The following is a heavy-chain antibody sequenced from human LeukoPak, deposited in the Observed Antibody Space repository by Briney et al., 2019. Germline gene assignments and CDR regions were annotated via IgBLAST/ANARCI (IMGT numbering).Heavy chain of an antibody. CDR3: AKNVIVAYCGGDCYVHY. CDR2: ISGSGGST. J-gene: IGHJ4*02. V-gene: IGHV3-23*01. D-gene: IGHD2-21*02. CDR1: GFTFSDSA. Sequence: PGGSLRLSCAASGFTFSDSAMSWVRQAPGKGLEWVSSISGSGGSTHYPDSVEGRFTISRDNSKNTLYLQMNSLRAEDTAAYYCAKNVIVAYCGGDCYVHYWGQGTLLTVSS.